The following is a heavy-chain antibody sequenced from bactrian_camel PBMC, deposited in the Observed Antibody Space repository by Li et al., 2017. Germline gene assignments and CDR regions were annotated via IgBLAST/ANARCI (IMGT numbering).Heavy chain of an antibody. D-gene: IGHD1*01. CDR2: VHSEGAT. Sequence: HVQLVESGGGSVQAGGSLRLSCAASGYTYIRACMGWFRQAPGKQREQRELIADVHSEGATWVADSVKDRFTISQDNAKNTLYLQMNGLEPEDTAMYYCGSWRCGMNPYSDADWGQGTQVTVS. V-gene: IGHV3S53*01. CDR1: GYTYIRAC. CDR3: GSWRCGMNPYSDAD. J-gene: IGHJ4*01.